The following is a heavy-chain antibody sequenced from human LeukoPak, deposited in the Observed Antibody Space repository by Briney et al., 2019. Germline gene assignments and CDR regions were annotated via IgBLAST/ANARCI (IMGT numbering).Heavy chain of an antibody. CDR3: VKAEVTGDWYGIDV. CDR1: GCTFTSHG. D-gene: IGHD3-9*01. V-gene: IGHV3-23*01. J-gene: IGHJ6*02. CDR2: ISGSGAST. Sequence: PGGSLKLSCTASGCTFTSHGISWVRQAPGKGLEWVSAISGSGASTYYADSVKGRFTISRDNSKNTQYLQVDSLGSEDTAVYYCVKAEVTGDWYGIDVWGQGTLVTVSS.